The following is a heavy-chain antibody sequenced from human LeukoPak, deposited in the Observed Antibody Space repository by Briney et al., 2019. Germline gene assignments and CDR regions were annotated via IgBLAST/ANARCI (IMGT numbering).Heavy chain of an antibody. V-gene: IGHV3-23*01. J-gene: IGHJ4*02. D-gene: IGHD5-18*01. CDR1: GFTFSSYS. CDR2: ISGSGGST. Sequence: GGSLRLSCAASGFTFSSYSMNWVRQAPGKGLEWVSAISGSGGSTYYADSVKGRFTISRDNSKNTLYLQMNSLRAEDTAVYYCAKDDRIQTRRYSYNYWGQGTLVTVSS. CDR3: AKDDRIQTRRYSYNY.